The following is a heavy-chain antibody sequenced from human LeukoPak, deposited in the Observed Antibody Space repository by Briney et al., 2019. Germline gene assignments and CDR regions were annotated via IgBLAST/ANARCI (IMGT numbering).Heavy chain of an antibody. J-gene: IGHJ4*02. V-gene: IGHV3-21*01. CDR2: ISSSSYI. CDR3: ARDGPYCGGDCLDY. Sequence: PGGSLRLSCTASRFTFSSYAMKWVRQAPGKGLEWVSSISSSSYIYYADSVKGRFTISRDNAKNSLYLQMNSLRAEDTAVYYCARDGPYCGGDCLDYWGQGTLVTVSS. CDR1: RFTFSSYA. D-gene: IGHD2-21*01.